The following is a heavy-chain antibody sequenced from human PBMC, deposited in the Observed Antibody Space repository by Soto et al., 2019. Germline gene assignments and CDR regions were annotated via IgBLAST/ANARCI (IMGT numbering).Heavy chain of an antibody. CDR3: ARGVGYYDFWSGYSS. Sequence: KLSCKASGGTFSSYTISWVRQAPGQGLEWMGRIIPILGIANYAQKFQGRVTITADKSTSTAYMELSSLRSEDTAVYYCARGVGYYDFWSGYSSWGQGTLVTVSS. J-gene: IGHJ5*02. CDR2: IIPILGIA. V-gene: IGHV1-69*02. CDR1: GGTFSSYT. D-gene: IGHD3-3*01.